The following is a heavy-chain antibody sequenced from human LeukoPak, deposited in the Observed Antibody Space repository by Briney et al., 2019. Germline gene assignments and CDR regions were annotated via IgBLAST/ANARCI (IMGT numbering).Heavy chain of an antibody. CDR1: GYTLTELS. Sequence: ASVKVSCKVSGYTLTELSMHWVRQAPGKGLEWMGGFDPEDGETICAQKFQGRVTMTEDTSTDTAYMELSSLRSEDTAVYYCAVGAPPEYYFDYWGQGTLVTVSS. D-gene: IGHD1-26*01. CDR2: FDPEDGET. CDR3: AVGAPPEYYFDY. J-gene: IGHJ4*02. V-gene: IGHV1-24*01.